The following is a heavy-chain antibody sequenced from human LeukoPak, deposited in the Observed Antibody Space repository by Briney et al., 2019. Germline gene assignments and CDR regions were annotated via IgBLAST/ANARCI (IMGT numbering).Heavy chain of an antibody. CDR2: IYYSGST. V-gene: IGHV4-59*08. CDR3: ARLPLYDSSGYYYRGAFDI. J-gene: IGHJ3*02. Sequence: SETLSLTCTVSGGSISSYYWSWIRQPPGKGLEWIGYIYYSGSTNYNPSLKGRVTISVGTSENQFSLKLSSVTAADTAVYYCARLPLYDSSGYYYRGAFDIWGQGTMVTVSS. CDR1: GGSISSYY. D-gene: IGHD3-22*01.